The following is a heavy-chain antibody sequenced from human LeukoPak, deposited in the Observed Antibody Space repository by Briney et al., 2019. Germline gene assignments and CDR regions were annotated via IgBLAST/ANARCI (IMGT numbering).Heavy chain of an antibody. CDR3: ARGNIAAAGRAFDY. CDR2: IYTSGST. CDR1: GGFISSYY. J-gene: IGHJ4*02. D-gene: IGHD6-13*01. V-gene: IGHV4-4*07. Sequence: SETLSLTCTVSGGFISSYYWSWIRQPAGKGLEWIGRIYTSGSTNYNPSLKSRVTMSVDTSKNQFSLKLSSVTAADTAVYYCARGNIAAAGRAFDYWGQGTLVTVSS.